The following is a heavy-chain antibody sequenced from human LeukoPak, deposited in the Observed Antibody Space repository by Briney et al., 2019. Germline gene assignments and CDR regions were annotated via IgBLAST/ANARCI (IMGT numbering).Heavy chain of an antibody. Sequence: SETLSLTCTVSGGSISSYYWSRIRQPPGKGLEWIGYIYYSGNTNYNPSLKSRVTLSADTSKNQFSLKLTSVTAADTAVYYCASGHRGAGMTKTTPFDYWGQGTLVTVSS. CDR3: ASGHRGAGMTKTTPFDY. CDR1: GGSISSYY. V-gene: IGHV4-59*01. D-gene: IGHD1-14*01. CDR2: IYYSGNT. J-gene: IGHJ4*02.